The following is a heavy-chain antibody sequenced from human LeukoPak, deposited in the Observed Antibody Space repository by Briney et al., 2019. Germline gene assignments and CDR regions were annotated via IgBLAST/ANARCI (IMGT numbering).Heavy chain of an antibody. Sequence: PSETLSLTCTVSGGSISSYYWSWIRQPPGKGLEWIGHIHYSGSTNYNPSLKSRVTISVDTSKNQFSLKLSSVTAADTAVYYCARDRYSSGWFDHWGQGTLVTVSS. V-gene: IGHV4-59*01. CDR1: GGSISSYY. CDR3: ARDRYSSGWFDH. CDR2: IHYSGST. D-gene: IGHD6-19*01. J-gene: IGHJ5*02.